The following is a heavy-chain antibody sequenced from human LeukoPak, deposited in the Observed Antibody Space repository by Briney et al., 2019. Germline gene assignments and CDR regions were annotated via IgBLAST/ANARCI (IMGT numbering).Heavy chain of an antibody. J-gene: IGHJ3*02. Sequence: GGSLRLSCAASGFTFSRYEMNWVRQAPGKGLEWVSYISSSGSTIYYAESVKGRFTISRDNSKNTLYLQMNSLRSLRAEDTAVYYCASVLGGAFDIWGQGTRVTVSS. CDR1: GFTFSRYE. D-gene: IGHD3-3*02. CDR3: ASVLGGAFDI. CDR2: ISSSGSTI. V-gene: IGHV3-48*03.